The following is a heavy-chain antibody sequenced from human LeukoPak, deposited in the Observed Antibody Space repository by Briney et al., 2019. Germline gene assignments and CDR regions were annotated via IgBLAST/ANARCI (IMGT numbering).Heavy chain of an antibody. CDR3: AKDYGGDPYDY. CDR1: GFTFSYFW. V-gene: IGHV3-23*01. Sequence: PGGSLRLSCAASGFTFSYFWMSWVRQAPGKGMEWVSTISGNGRSTYYGDSVKGRFTISRDNSKNTLCLQMNSLRAEDTAVYYCAKDYGGDPYDYWGQGTLVTVSS. D-gene: IGHD4-23*01. J-gene: IGHJ4*02. CDR2: ISGNGRST.